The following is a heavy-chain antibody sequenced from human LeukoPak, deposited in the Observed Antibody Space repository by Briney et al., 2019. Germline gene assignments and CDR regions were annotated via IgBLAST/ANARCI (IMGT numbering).Heavy chain of an antibody. CDR3: ARVSRTYYDFWSGPPTDYFDY. CDR2: ISSSSSYI. Sequence: GGSLRLSCAASGFTFSSYSMNWVRQAPGKGLEWVSSISSSSSYIYYADSVKGRFTISRDNAKNSLYLQMNSLRAEDTAVYYCARVSRTYYDFWSGPPTDYFDYWGQGTLVTVSS. J-gene: IGHJ4*02. V-gene: IGHV3-21*01. CDR1: GFTFSSYS. D-gene: IGHD3-3*01.